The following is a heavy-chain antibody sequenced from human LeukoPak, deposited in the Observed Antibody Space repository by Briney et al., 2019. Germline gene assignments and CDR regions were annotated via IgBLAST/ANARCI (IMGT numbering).Heavy chain of an antibody. Sequence: SETLSLTCAVYGGSFSGYYWSWIRQPPGKGLEWIGEINHSGSTNYNPSLKSRVTISVDTSKNQFSLKLSSVTAADTAVYYCAKDPYSSSRSLSAPSDCWGQGTLVTVSS. J-gene: IGHJ4*02. CDR3: AKDPYSSSRSLSAPSDC. CDR1: GGSFSGYY. V-gene: IGHV4-34*01. D-gene: IGHD6-6*01. CDR2: INHSGST.